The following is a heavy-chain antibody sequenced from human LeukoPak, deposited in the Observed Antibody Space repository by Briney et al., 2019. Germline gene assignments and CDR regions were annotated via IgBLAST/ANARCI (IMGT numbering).Heavy chain of an antibody. CDR3: AREKTACGGDCYDS. D-gene: IGHD2-21*01. CDR1: GFTFSSYE. Sequence: PGGSLRLSCAASGFTFSSYEMNWVRQAPGKGLEWVSYISSSGTPIHYADSVKGRFIISRDNAKNSLFLQMNSLRAEDTAVYYCAREKTACGGDCYDSWGQGTLVTVSS. V-gene: IGHV3-48*03. CDR2: ISSSGTPI. J-gene: IGHJ4*02.